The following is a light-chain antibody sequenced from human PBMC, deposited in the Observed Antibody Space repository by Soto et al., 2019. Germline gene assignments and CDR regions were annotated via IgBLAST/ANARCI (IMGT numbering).Light chain of an antibody. CDR3: CSYAGSSLV. V-gene: IGLV2-23*01. J-gene: IGLJ3*02. Sequence: QSALTQPASVSGSPGQSITISCTGTSSDVGSYNLVSWYQQHPGKAPKLMIYEGSKRPSGVSNRFSGSKSGNTASLTISGLQAEDEADYYCCSYAGSSLVFGGGTKPTVL. CDR2: EGS. CDR1: SSDVGSYNL.